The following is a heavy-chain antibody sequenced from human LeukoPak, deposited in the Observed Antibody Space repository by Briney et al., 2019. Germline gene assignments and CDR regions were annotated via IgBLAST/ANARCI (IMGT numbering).Heavy chain of an antibody. J-gene: IGHJ4*02. D-gene: IGHD1-7*01. V-gene: IGHV3-30*02. CDR3: ARDRDWNSGFDY. CDR2: VRYDGDKK. CDR1: GFTFSSYA. Sequence: TGGSLRLSCAASGFTFSSYAMHWVRQAPGKGLEWVAFVRYDGDKKYYADSVKGRFTISRDNPKNSLYLQMNSLRADDTAVYYCARDRDWNSGFDYWGQGTLVTVSS.